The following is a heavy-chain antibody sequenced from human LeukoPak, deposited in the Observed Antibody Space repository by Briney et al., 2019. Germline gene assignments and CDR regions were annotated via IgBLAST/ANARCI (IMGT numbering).Heavy chain of an antibody. CDR3: AKDRAVVVPAAAVAFDI. J-gene: IGHJ3*02. CDR2: ISGSGGST. Sequence: GGSLRLSCAASGFTFSSYAMSWVRQAPGKGLEWVSAISGSGGSTYYADSVKGRFTISRDNSKNTLYLQMNSLRAEDTAVYYCAKDRAVVVPAAAVAFDIWGQGTMVTVSS. CDR1: GFTFSSYA. D-gene: IGHD2-2*01. V-gene: IGHV3-23*01.